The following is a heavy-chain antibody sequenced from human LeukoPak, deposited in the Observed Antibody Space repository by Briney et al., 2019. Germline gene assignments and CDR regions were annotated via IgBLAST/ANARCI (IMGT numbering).Heavy chain of an antibody. V-gene: IGHV4-59*08. Sequence: ETLSLTCTVSGGSISDYYWSWIRQPPGRGLEWIGYINYSGSTNYNPSLKSRVTISVDTSKNQFSLKVTSVTAADTAVYYCARLNGGYWGQGTLVTVSS. J-gene: IGHJ4*02. CDR1: GGSISDYY. CDR3: ARLNGGY. D-gene: IGHD1-1*01. CDR2: INYSGST.